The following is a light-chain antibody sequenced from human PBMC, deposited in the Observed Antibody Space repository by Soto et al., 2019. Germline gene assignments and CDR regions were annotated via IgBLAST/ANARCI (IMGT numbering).Light chain of an antibody. CDR1: QSVSSN. Sequence: EIVMTQSPATLSVSPGERATLSCRASQSVSSNLAWYQQKPGQTPRLLIYGASTRATGIPARFSGGGSGTEFTLTISSLQSEDFVVYYCQQYNNWRTFGQGTKVDIK. V-gene: IGKV3-15*01. CDR2: GAS. J-gene: IGKJ1*01. CDR3: QQYNNWRT.